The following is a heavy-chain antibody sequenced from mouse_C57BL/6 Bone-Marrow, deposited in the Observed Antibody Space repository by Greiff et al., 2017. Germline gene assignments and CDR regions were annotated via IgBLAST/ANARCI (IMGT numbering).Heavy chain of an antibody. CDR3: TTHYYGSHDD. Sequence: EVQLQQSGAELVRPGASVKLSCTASGFNIKDDYMHWVKQRPEQGLEWIGWIDPENGDTEYASKVQGKATITADTSSNTAYRQLSSLTSEDTAVYYGTTHYYGSHDDGGQGTTRTVSS. D-gene: IGHD1-1*01. J-gene: IGHJ2*01. CDR2: IDPENGDT. V-gene: IGHV14-4*01. CDR1: GFNIKDDY.